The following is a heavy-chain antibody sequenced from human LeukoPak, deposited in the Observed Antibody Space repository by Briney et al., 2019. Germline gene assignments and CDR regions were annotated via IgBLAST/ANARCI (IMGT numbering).Heavy chain of an antibody. D-gene: IGHD3-9*01. J-gene: IGHJ5*02. V-gene: IGHV1-69*05. CDR3: AREWATYYDILTGYYKGGWFDP. CDR2: IIPIFGTA. Sequence: GASVKVSCKASGGPFSSYAISWVRQAPGQGLEWMGGIIPIFGTANYAQKFQGRVTITTDESTSTAYMELSSLRSEDTAVYYCAREWATYYDILTGYYKGGWFDPWGQGTLVTVSS. CDR1: GGPFSSYA.